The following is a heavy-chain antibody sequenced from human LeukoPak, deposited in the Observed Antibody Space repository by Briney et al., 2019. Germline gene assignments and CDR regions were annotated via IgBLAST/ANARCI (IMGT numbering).Heavy chain of an antibody. D-gene: IGHD5-18*01. J-gene: IGHJ3*02. CDR1: GYFIRSGYY. Sequence: SETLSLTCTVSGYFIRSGYYWGWIRHPPGKGLEWIGSTSHSGSTHYNPSLRSRVTISVDTSKNQFSLKLSSVTAADTAVYYCAREGYSYGYPGAFDIWGQGTMVTVSS. CDR3: AREGYSYGYPGAFDI. V-gene: IGHV4-38-2*02. CDR2: TSHSGST.